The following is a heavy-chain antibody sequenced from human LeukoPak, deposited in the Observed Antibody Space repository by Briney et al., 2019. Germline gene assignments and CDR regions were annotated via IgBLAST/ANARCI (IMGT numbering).Heavy chain of an antibody. CDR3: ARVMVGAIDY. D-gene: IGHD1-26*01. V-gene: IGHV4-59*01. J-gene: IGHJ4*02. Sequence: SETLSLACTVSGGSISSYYWSWIRQPPGKGLEWIGYIYYSGSTNYNPSLKSRVTISVDTSKNQFSLKLSSVTAADTAVYYCARVMVGAIDYWGQGTLVTVSS. CDR1: GGSISSYY. CDR2: IYYSGST.